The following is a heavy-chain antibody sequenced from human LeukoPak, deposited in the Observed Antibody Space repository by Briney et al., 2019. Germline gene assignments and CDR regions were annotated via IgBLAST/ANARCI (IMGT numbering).Heavy chain of an antibody. D-gene: IGHD3-22*01. Sequence: GASVKVSCKASGYTFTDYYLHWVRQAPGHGLEWMGWINPKTGVTKYAQNFQGRVTMTRDTSISTAYMGLSRLRSEDTGVYYCARVGGDGSGYYYSDYWGQGTLVTVSS. CDR1: GYTFTDYY. J-gene: IGHJ4*02. CDR3: ARVGGDGSGYYYSDY. V-gene: IGHV1-2*02. CDR2: INPKTGVT.